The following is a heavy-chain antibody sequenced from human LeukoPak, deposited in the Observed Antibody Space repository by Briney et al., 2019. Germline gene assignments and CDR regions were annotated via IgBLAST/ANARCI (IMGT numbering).Heavy chain of an antibody. CDR3: AKGYYYDSSGYPLDY. J-gene: IGHJ4*02. CDR2: IRYDGSNK. D-gene: IGHD3-22*01. V-gene: IGHV3-30*02. Sequence: GGSLRLSCAASGFTFSSYGMHWVRQTPGKGLEWVAFIRYDGSNKYYADSVKGRFTISRDNSKNTLYLQMNSLRAEDTAVYYCAKGYYYDSSGYPLDYWGQGTLVTVSS. CDR1: GFTFSSYG.